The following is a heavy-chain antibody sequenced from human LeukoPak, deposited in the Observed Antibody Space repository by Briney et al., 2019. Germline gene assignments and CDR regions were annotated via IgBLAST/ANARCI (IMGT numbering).Heavy chain of an antibody. V-gene: IGHV3-9*03. D-gene: IGHD6-13*01. CDR2: IRWNSGNI. CDR1: GFTFDDYA. J-gene: IGHJ3*01. Sequence: GGSLRLSCAASGFTFDDYAMHWVRQAPGKGLEWDSGIRWNSGNIGYGDSVKGRFTISRDNAKNSLYLQMNSLRAEDMVLYYCAKVMAAAGTKQFDDAFDVWGQGTMVTVSS. CDR3: AKVMAAAGTKQFDDAFDV.